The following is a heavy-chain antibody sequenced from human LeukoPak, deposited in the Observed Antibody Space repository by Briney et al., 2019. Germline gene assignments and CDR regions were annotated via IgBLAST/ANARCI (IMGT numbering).Heavy chain of an antibody. D-gene: IGHD3-10*01. CDR2: ISADNGNT. CDR1: GYTFNSDD. J-gene: IGHJ6*02. CDR3: ARSTPYYYGMDV. V-gene: IGHV1-18*01. Sequence: ASVKVSCKASGYTFNSDDISWVRQAPGQGLGWMGRISADNGNTNYAQKVQGRVTMTTDTSTSTAYMELRSLRSDDTAVYYCARSTPYYYGMDVWGQGTTVTVSS.